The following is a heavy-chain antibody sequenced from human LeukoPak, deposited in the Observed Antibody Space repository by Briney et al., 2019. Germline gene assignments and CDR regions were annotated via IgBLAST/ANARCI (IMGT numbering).Heavy chain of an antibody. CDR3: VKYTIYYFGMDV. D-gene: IGHD3-10*01. CDR1: GFTFSTYA. V-gene: IGHV3-23*01. J-gene: IGHJ6*02. Sequence: GGSLRLSCAASGFTFSTYAMSWVRQAPGKGLEWVSTISDSGGTTYHAESVEGRFTISRDNSKNTLYLHMNSLRAEDTALYYCVKYTIYYFGMDVWAKGPRSPSP. CDR2: ISDSGGTT.